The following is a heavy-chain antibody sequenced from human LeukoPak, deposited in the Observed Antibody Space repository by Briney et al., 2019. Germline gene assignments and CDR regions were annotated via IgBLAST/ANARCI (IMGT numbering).Heavy chain of an antibody. CDR1: GGTFSSYA. V-gene: IGHV1-69*13. Sequence: ASVKVSCKASGGTFSSYAISWVRQAPGQGLEWMGGIIPIFGTANYAQKFQGRVTITADESTSTAFLELSSLRSEDTAVYYCARQQGTYYYDSSGRPGAFDIWGQGTMVTVSS. CDR3: ARQQGTYYYDSSGRPGAFDI. J-gene: IGHJ3*02. CDR2: IIPIFGTA. D-gene: IGHD3-22*01.